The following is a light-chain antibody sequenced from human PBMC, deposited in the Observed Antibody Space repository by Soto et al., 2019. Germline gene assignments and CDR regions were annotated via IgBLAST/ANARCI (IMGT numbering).Light chain of an antibody. Sequence: QSVLTQPASVSGSPGQSITISCTGTSSDVGGYNYVSWYQQYPGKAPKLMIYDVSNRPSGVSNRFSGSKSGNTASLTISGLQAEDEADYDCSSYTIRNPLVFASGTKVTV. CDR1: SSDVGGYNY. CDR2: DVS. J-gene: IGLJ1*01. V-gene: IGLV2-14*01. CDR3: SSYTIRNPLV.